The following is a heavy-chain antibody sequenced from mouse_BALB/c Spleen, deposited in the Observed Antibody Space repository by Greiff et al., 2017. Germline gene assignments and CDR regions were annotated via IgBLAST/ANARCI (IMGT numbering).Heavy chain of an antibody. D-gene: IGHD2-10*02. J-gene: IGHJ4*01. Sequence: DVKLVESGGGLVKPGGSLKLSCAASGFTFSSYAMSWVRQSPEKRLEWVAEISSGGSYTYYPDTVTGRFTISRDNAKNTLYLEMSSLRSEDTAMYYCARRGYGNYLYYAMDYWGQGTSVTVSS. CDR3: ARRGYGNYLYYAMDY. CDR2: ISSGGSYT. CDR1: GFTFSSYA. V-gene: IGHV5-9-4*01.